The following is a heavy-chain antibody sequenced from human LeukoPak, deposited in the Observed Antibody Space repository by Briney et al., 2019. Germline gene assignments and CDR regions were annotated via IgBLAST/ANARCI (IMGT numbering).Heavy chain of an antibody. J-gene: IGHJ5*02. CDR1: GCTFSSYE. D-gene: IGHD3-16*01. Sequence: GGSLRLSCAASGCTFSSYEMNWVRQAPGKGLELVSYISSSGSTIYYADSVKGRFTISRDNAKNSLYLQMNSLRAEDTAVYYCASTGGSGPLWFDPWGQGTLVTVSS. V-gene: IGHV3-48*03. CDR3: ASTGGSGPLWFDP. CDR2: ISSSGSTI.